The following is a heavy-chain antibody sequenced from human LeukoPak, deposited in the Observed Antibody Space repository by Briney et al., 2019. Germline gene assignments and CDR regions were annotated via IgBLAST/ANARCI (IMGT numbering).Heavy chain of an antibody. V-gene: IGHV1-46*01. CDR2: INPSGGST. CDR3: ARDIRDGVDFWSGHPMDYYYGMDV. D-gene: IGHD3-3*01. CDR1: GYTFTSYY. Sequence: VASVKVSCKASGYTFTSYYMHWVRQAPGQGLEWMGIINPSGGSTSYAQKFQGRVTMTRDTSTSTAYMELRSLRSDDTAVYYCARDIRDGVDFWSGHPMDYYYGMDVWGQGTTVTVSS. J-gene: IGHJ6*02.